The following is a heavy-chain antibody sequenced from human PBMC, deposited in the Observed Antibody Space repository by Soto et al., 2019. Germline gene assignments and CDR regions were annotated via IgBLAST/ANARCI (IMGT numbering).Heavy chain of an antibody. CDR2: IYSGGST. Sequence: EVQLVESGGGLIQPGGSLRLSCAASGFTVSSNYMSWVRQAPGKGLEWVSVIYSGGSTYYADSVKGRFTISRDNSKNTLYLQRTSLRAEDTAVYYCARDRKHYYYYGMDVWGQGTTVTVSS. CDR3: ARDRKHYYYYGMDV. J-gene: IGHJ6*02. CDR1: GFTVSSNY. V-gene: IGHV3-53*01.